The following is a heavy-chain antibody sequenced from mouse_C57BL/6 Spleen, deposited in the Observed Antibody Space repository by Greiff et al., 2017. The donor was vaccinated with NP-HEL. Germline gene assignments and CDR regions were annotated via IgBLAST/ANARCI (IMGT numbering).Heavy chain of an antibody. Sequence: VMLVESGPGLVQPSQSLSITCTVSGFSLTSYGVHWVRQSPGKGLEWLGVIWSGGSTDYNDAFISRLSISKDNSKSQVFFKMNSLQADDTAIYYCASYSNSYYYAMDYWGQGTSVTVSS. CDR2: IWSGGST. CDR1: GFSLTSYG. CDR3: ASYSNSYYYAMDY. V-gene: IGHV2-2*01. J-gene: IGHJ4*01. D-gene: IGHD2-5*01.